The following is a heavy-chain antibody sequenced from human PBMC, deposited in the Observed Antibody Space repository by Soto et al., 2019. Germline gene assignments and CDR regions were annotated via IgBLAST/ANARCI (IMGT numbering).Heavy chain of an antibody. Sequence: SVKVSCKASGGTFSSYAISWVRQAPGQGLEWMGGIIPIFGTANYAQKFQGRVTITADESTSTAYMELSSWSFENTAVYYCGRNSPEGDKGVDYGGQETLVTVSS. V-gene: IGHV1-69*13. CDR2: IIPIFGTA. CDR3: GRNSPEGDKGVDY. CDR1: GGTFSSYA. J-gene: IGHJ4*02. D-gene: IGHD2-21*02.